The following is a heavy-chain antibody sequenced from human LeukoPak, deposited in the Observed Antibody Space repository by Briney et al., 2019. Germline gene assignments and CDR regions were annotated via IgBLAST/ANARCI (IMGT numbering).Heavy chain of an antibody. Sequence: SETLSLTCAVYGGCFSGYYWSWIRQPPGKGLERIGEINHSGSTNYNPSLKSRVTISVDTSKNQFSLKLSSVTAADTAVYYCARFSLSSSNFDYWGQGTLITVSS. CDR1: GGCFSGYY. CDR2: INHSGST. V-gene: IGHV4-34*01. CDR3: ARFSLSSSNFDY. D-gene: IGHD6-6*01. J-gene: IGHJ4*02.